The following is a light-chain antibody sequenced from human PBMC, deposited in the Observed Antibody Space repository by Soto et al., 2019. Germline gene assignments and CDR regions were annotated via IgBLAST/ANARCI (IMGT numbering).Light chain of an antibody. Sequence: QSALTQPPSASGTPGQRVTISCSGSSSNIGSNTVNWYQQLPGTAPKLLIYSNNQRPSGAPDRFSGSKSGTSASLAISGLQSEDEADYYCAAWDDSLNGPGYVFGTGTKVTVL. CDR1: SSNIGSNT. J-gene: IGLJ1*01. CDR3: AAWDDSLNGPGYV. V-gene: IGLV1-44*01. CDR2: SNN.